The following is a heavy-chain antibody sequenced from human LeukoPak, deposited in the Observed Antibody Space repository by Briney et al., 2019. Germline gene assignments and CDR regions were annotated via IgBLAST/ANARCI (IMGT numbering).Heavy chain of an antibody. CDR2: INHSGST. V-gene: IGHV4-34*01. CDR3: ARGGLWFGESATNWFDT. D-gene: IGHD3-10*01. Sequence: PSETLSRTCAVYGGSFSGYYWSWIRQPPGKGLEWIGEINHSGSTNYNPSLKSRVTISVDTSKNQFSLKLSSVTAADTAVYYCARGGLWFGESATNWFDTWGQGTLVTVSS. J-gene: IGHJ5*02. CDR1: GGSFSGYY.